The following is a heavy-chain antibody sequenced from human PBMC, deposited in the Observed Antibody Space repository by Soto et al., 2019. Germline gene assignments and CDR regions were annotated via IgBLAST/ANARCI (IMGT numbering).Heavy chain of an antibody. CDR2: IIPFLGIA. Sequence: QVQLVQSGAEVKRPGSSVKVSCKASGGTFSTYTISWVRQAPGQGLEWLGRIIPFLGIANDARNFHGRVTSTADKSTRTGYMEMSSLTSEDTAVYYCASGAANGFDHWGQGTLVTVSS. CDR3: ASGAANGFDH. CDR1: GGTFSTYT. V-gene: IGHV1-69*02. D-gene: IGHD1-1*01. J-gene: IGHJ4*02.